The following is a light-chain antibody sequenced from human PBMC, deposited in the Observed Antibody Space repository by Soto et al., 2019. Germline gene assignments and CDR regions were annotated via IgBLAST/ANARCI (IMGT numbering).Light chain of an antibody. CDR2: DVT. Sequence: QSVLTQPASVSGSPGQSITISCTGSSSDVGGYTYVAWYQQCPDKAPKLMIYDVTNRPSGISHRFAGSKAGNTASLTISGLQAEDEADYCCTSDNSIHTDVFGTGTKLTVL. CDR1: SSDVGGYTY. CDR3: TSDNSIHTDV. J-gene: IGLJ1*01. V-gene: IGLV2-14*01.